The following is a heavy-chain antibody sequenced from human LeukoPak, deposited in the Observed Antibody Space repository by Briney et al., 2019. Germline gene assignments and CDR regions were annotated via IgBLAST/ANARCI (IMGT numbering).Heavy chain of an antibody. V-gene: IGHV4-59*01. CDR3: ARALLARGFDY. Sequence: PSETLSLTCTVSGGSISSYYWSRIRQPPGKGLEWIGYIYYSGSTNYNPSLKSRVTISVDTSKNQFSLKLSSVTAADTAVYYCARALLARGFDYWGQGTLVTVSS. J-gene: IGHJ4*02. CDR2: IYYSGST. D-gene: IGHD2-21*01. CDR1: GGSISSYY.